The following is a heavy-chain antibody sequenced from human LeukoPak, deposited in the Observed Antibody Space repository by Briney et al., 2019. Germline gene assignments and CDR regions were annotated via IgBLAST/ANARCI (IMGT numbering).Heavy chain of an antibody. J-gene: IGHJ5*02. Sequence: SETPSLTCTVSGGSISSSSYYWGWIRQPPGKGLEWLGSIYYSGSTYYNPSLKSRVTISVDTSKNQFSLKLSSVTAADTAVYYCARDGYSSSWAYWFDPWGQGTLVTVSS. V-gene: IGHV4-39*07. CDR1: GGSISSSSYY. D-gene: IGHD6-13*01. CDR2: IYYSGST. CDR3: ARDGYSSSWAYWFDP.